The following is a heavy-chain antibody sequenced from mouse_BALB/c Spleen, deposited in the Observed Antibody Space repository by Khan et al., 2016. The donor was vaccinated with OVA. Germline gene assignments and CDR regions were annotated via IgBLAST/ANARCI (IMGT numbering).Heavy chain of an antibody. CDR3: ARPPYLSDTLDY. Sequence: QIQLVQSGPELKKPGETVKISCKASGYTFISFGMNWVKQSPGKALKWMGWINTYTGEPTYADDFKGRFAFSLETSTSTAYLQINNLKHEDTATYLCARPPYLSDTLDYWGQGTSVTVSS. CDR1: GYTFISFG. D-gene: IGHD2-10*01. V-gene: IGHV9-3-1*01. CDR2: INTYTGEP. J-gene: IGHJ4*01.